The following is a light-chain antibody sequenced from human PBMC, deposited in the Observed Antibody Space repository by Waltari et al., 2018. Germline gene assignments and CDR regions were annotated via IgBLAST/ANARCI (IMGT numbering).Light chain of an antibody. Sequence: QTVLTQPPSASGTPGQRVTISCSGSRSNIGSNLVNWYQQLPGTAPKLLVYRTNQRPSGVRDRFSGSKSGTSASLVISGLQSEDEADYYCAAWDDSLSGKVFGGGTKLTVL. CDR2: RTN. CDR1: RSNIGSNL. V-gene: IGLV1-44*01. CDR3: AAWDDSLSGKV. J-gene: IGLJ3*02.